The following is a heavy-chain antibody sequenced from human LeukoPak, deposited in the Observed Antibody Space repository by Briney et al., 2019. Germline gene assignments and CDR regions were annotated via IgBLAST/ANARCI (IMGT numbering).Heavy chain of an antibody. CDR1: GFTFSSYS. CDR3: ASSSGSGSYTAFDY. J-gene: IGHJ4*02. V-gene: IGHV3-48*01. D-gene: IGHD3-10*01. CDR2: ISSSSSTI. Sequence: GGSLRLSCAASGFTFSSYSMNWVRQAPGKGLEWVSYISSSSSTIYYADSVKGRFTISRDNAKNSLYLQMNSLRAEDTAVYYCASSSGSGSYTAFDYWGQGTLVTVSS.